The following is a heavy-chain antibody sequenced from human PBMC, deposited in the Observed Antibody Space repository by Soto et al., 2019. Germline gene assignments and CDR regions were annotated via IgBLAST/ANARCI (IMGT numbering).Heavy chain of an antibody. CDR3: AKVWTEKGYCTSTSCLYYFDY. Sequence: ASVKVSCKASGYTFATYYMHWVRQAPGQGLEWMGMINPSSGSTDYAKKYQGRVTLTRDTSASTVYMELSSLRSDDTAVYYCAKVWTEKGYCTSTSCLYYFDYWGQGTLVTVSS. CDR1: GYTFATYY. D-gene: IGHD2-2*01. J-gene: IGHJ4*02. CDR2: INPSSGST. V-gene: IGHV1-46*01.